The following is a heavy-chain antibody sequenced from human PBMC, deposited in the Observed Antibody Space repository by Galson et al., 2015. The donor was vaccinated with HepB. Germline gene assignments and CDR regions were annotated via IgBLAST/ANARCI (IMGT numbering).Heavy chain of an antibody. Sequence: SLRLSCAVSEFIFSDNLMIWARQAPGKGLEWVANINQRGSEKNYVDSVKGRFTVPRDNDKKSLYLQMNSLRAEDTAVYYCARGGSEEWRAINDWGQGTLVTVSS. CDR1: EFIFSDNL. CDR3: ARGGSEEWRAIND. D-gene: IGHD3-3*01. J-gene: IGHJ4*02. V-gene: IGHV3-7*03. CDR2: INQRGSEK.